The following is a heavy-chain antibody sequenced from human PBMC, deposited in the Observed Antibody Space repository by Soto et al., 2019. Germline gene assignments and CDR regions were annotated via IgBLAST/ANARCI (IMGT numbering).Heavy chain of an antibody. V-gene: IGHV4-59*01. J-gene: IGHJ6*02. D-gene: IGHD3-3*01. CDR3: ARDRAFWSGPRAYYYYGMDV. CDR1: GGSISGYY. Sequence: SETLSLTCTVSGGSISGYYWSWIRQPPGKGLEWIGYIYYSGSTNYNPSLKSRVTISVDTSKNQFSLKLSSVTAADTAVYYCARDRAFWSGPRAYYYYGMDVWGQGTTVTVSS. CDR2: IYYSGST.